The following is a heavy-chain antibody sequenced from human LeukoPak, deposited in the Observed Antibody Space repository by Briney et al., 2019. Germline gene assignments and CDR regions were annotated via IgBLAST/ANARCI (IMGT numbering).Heavy chain of an antibody. CDR1: GGSISSYY. Sequence: SETLSLTCTVSGGSISSYYWSWIRQPPGKGLEWIGYIYYSGSTNYNPSLKSRVTISLDTSKNQFSLNLSSVTAADTAVYYCASIAATGRYWYFDLWGRGTLVTVSS. CDR3: ASIAATGRYWYFDL. CDR2: IYYSGST. J-gene: IGHJ2*01. D-gene: IGHD6-13*01. V-gene: IGHV4-59*01.